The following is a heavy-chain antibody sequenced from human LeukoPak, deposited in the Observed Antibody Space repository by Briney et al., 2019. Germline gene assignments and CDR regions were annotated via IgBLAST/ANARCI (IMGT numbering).Heavy chain of an antibody. Sequence: GGSLRLSCAASGFILSDYAIHWVRQGPGKGLGYVAAISSNGAKTFYAEPVKGRFTISRDNSDNTVDLQMDSLRVEDMGVYYCARGRGGSYDSWGQGILVTVSS. CDR1: GFILSDYA. D-gene: IGHD1-26*01. CDR3: ARGRGGSYDS. J-gene: IGHJ4*02. V-gene: IGHV3-64*02. CDR2: ISSNGAKT.